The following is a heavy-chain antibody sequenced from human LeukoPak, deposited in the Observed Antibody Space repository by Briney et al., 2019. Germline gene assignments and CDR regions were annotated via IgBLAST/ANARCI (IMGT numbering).Heavy chain of an antibody. CDR3: ARGGSYPNDPFDI. Sequence: GGSLRLSCAASGFTFSSYGMHWVRQAPGKGLEWVAVISYDGSNKYYADSVKGRFTISRDNSKNTLYLQMNSLRAEDTAVYYCARGGSYPNDPFDIWGQGTMVTV. J-gene: IGHJ3*02. CDR2: ISYDGSNK. D-gene: IGHD1-26*01. CDR1: GFTFSSYG. V-gene: IGHV3-30*03.